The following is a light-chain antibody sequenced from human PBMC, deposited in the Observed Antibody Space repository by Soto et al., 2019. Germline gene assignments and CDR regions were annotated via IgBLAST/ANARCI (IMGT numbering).Light chain of an antibody. J-gene: IGKJ2*03. Sequence: DIQMTQFPSTLSASVGDAVTITCRASQSIQSFLAWYQQKPGKAPKLLIYLASRLESGARSRFSGNGSGTDFTLTISSLQPDDFAIYFWQQYNSHSFYSFGQGTKLEVK. CDR3: QQYNSHSFYS. V-gene: IGKV1-5*03. CDR2: LAS. CDR1: QSIQSF.